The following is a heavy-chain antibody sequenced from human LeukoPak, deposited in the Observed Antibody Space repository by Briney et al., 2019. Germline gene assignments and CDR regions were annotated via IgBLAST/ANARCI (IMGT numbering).Heavy chain of an antibody. J-gene: IGHJ6*03. Sequence: GGSLRLSCAASGCRFSNDEMNWVRQAPGKGLEWVSHISSSGSIIFYADSVKGRFTISRDNAKHSLYLQMNSLRAEDTSVYYCAGGLSSDYYYMDVWGKGTTVTVSS. CDR3: AGGLSSDYYYMDV. CDR1: GCRFSNDE. CDR2: ISSSGSII. V-gene: IGHV3-48*03.